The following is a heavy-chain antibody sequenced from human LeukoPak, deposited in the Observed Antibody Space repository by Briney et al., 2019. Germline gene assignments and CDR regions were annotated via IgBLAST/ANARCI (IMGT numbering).Heavy chain of an antibody. CDR1: GFTFSRYS. Sequence: PGGSLRLSCAASGFTFSRYSMNWVRQAPGKGLEWVSSISISSNNIYYADSVKGRFTISRDNAKNSLYLQMNSLRAEDTAVYYCARDRDYYGSGSHYYHLYYMDVWGKGTTVTISS. CDR2: ISISSNNI. V-gene: IGHV3-21*01. J-gene: IGHJ6*03. D-gene: IGHD3-10*01. CDR3: ARDRDYYGSGSHYYHLYYMDV.